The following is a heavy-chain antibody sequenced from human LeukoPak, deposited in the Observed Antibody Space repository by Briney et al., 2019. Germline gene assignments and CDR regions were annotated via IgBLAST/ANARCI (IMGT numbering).Heavy chain of an antibody. Sequence: PGGSLRLSCAASGFTFSTYWMNWFRQTPGKGLEWVAKIRGDGGEKDHVASVKGRFTISRDNAKNSLNLQMNSLRVEDTAIYYCARGGAARPDFWGQGTLVTVSS. D-gene: IGHD6-6*01. J-gene: IGHJ4*02. V-gene: IGHV3-7*01. CDR2: IRGDGGEK. CDR1: GFTFSTYW. CDR3: ARGGAARPDF.